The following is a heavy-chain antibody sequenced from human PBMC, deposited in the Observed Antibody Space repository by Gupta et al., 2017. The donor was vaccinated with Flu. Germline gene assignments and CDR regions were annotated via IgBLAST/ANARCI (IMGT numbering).Heavy chain of an antibody. CDR1: GFPSARYG. D-gene: IGHD3-22*01. CDR2: ISYDGDEV. J-gene: IGHJ4*02. V-gene: IGHV3-30*18. CDR3: AKGAYYDDDYLDS. Sequence: LVESGGGMVQPGKPLGLSCAASGFPSARYGMHCVRQTPGGGLEWIAGISYDGDEVYYADSVKGRFTISRDNRRNSLHLQMNNLLPKDTAVYFCAKGAYYDDDYLDSWGQGAPVIVSA.